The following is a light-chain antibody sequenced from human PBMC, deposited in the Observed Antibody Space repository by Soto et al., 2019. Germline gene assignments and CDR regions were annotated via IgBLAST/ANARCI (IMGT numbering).Light chain of an antibody. CDR2: GAS. CDR3: QQYNSWHPIT. Sequence: EIVMTQSPATLSVSPGERATLSCRASQSVATNLAWYQQRPGQAPRLVIYGASTRANGIPARFSGGGSGTELTLTISSLQSEDFAVYYCQQYNSWHPITFGQGTRLEIK. CDR1: QSVATN. V-gene: IGKV3-15*01. J-gene: IGKJ5*01.